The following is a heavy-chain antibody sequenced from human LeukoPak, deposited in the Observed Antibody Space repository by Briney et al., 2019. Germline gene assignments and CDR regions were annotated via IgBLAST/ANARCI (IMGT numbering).Heavy chain of an antibody. D-gene: IGHD2-15*01. J-gene: IGHJ4*02. Sequence: SGTLSLTCTVSGGSISSSSYYWGWIRQPPGKGLEWIGSIYYSGSTYYNPSLKSRVTIFVDTSKNQFSLKLSSVTAADTAVYYCARTSALGYCSGGSCYLGYWGQGTLATVSS. CDR2: IYYSGST. V-gene: IGHV4-39*01. CDR3: ARTSALGYCSGGSCYLGY. CDR1: GGSISSSSYY.